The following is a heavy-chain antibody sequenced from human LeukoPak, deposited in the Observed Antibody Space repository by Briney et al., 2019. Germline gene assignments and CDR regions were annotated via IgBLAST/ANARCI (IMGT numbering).Heavy chain of an antibody. CDR3: AKDQRYYDFWSGSIPLPNDAFDI. CDR2: MSADDINI. Sequence: GGSLRLSCAASGFTFSIYGMQWVRQAPGKGLEWVALMSADDINIYYADSVKGRFTISRDNSKNTLYLQMNSLRAEDTAVYYCAKDQRYYDFWSGSIPLPNDAFDIWGQGTMVTVSS. D-gene: IGHD3-3*01. J-gene: IGHJ3*02. CDR1: GFTFSIYG. V-gene: IGHV3-30*18.